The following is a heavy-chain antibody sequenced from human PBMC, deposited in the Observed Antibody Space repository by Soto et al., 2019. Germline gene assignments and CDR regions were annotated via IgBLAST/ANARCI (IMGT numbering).Heavy chain of an antibody. J-gene: IGHJ4*02. Sequence: QVQLVQSGAEVKKPGSSVKVSCKASGGTFSTNDISWVRQAPGQGLEWMGGITPMFDTTKYGQDFQGRVTITADEYTTTAYMELSSLRSEDTAIYYCAQDLGSQIAAFWGQGTLVTVSS. D-gene: IGHD2-15*01. V-gene: IGHV1-69*12. CDR3: AQDLGSQIAAF. CDR2: ITPMFDTT. CDR1: GGTFSTND.